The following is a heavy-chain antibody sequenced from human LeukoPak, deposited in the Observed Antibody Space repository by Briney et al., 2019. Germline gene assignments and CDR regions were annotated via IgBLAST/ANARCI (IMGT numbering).Heavy chain of an antibody. Sequence: PGGSLRLSCAASGFTFSSHAMSWVRQAPGRGLEWDSSIDISGSNAYYADSVKGRFTISRDNSRNTLYLQMDSLRAEDSAIYYCAKELRPNDYWGQGTLVTVSS. CDR3: AKELRPNDY. J-gene: IGHJ4*02. CDR2: IDISGSNA. V-gene: IGHV3-23*01. CDR1: GFTFSSHA. D-gene: IGHD4-17*01.